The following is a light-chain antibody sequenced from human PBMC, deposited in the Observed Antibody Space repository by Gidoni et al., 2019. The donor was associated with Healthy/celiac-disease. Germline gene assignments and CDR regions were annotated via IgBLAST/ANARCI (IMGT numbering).Light chain of an antibody. Sequence: DIQMTQSPSSLSASVGDRVTITCQASQDISNYLNWYQQKPGKAPKLLIYDASNLETGVPSRFSGSGSGTDFTFTISSLQPEDIATYYCQQYDNLWDVTFGQGTKVEIK. CDR2: DAS. CDR1: QDISNY. V-gene: IGKV1-33*01. J-gene: IGKJ1*01. CDR3: QQYDNLWDVT.